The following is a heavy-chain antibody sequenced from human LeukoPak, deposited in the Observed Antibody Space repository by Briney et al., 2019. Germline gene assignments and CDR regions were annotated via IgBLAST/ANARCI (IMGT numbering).Heavy chain of an antibody. Sequence: GRSLRLSCAASGFTFSSYGMHWVRQAPGKGLEWVAVIWYDGSNKYYADSVKGRFTISRDNSKNTLYLQMNSLRAEDTAVYYCARLTGRITTIVVGSDLGGTGVDYWGQGTLVTVSS. J-gene: IGHJ4*02. V-gene: IGHV3-33*01. CDR2: IWYDGSNK. CDR3: ARLTGRITTIVVGSDLGGTGVDY. D-gene: IGHD3-22*01. CDR1: GFTFSSYG.